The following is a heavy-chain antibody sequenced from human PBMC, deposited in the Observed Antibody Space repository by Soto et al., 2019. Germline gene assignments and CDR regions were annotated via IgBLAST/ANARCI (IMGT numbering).Heavy chain of an antibody. J-gene: IGHJ4*02. D-gene: IGHD3-10*01. V-gene: IGHV4-59*08. CDR2: IYYSGST. CDR1: GGSISSYY. Sequence: SETLSLTCTVSGGSISSYYWSWIRQPPGKGLEWIGYIYYSGSTKYSPSLKSRVTISVDTSKNQFSLKLRSVTAADTAIYYCARGNSFGSGIGYSDHWGQGAQVTVSS. CDR3: ARGNSFGSGIGYSDH.